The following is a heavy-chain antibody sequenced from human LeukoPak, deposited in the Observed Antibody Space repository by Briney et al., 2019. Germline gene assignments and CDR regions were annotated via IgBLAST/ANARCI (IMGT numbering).Heavy chain of an antibody. CDR3: AKVVPAAQEVPCFDY. J-gene: IGHJ4*02. Sequence: GGSLRLSCAASGFTFSSYALSWVRQAPGKGLEWVSAISGSGGSTYYADSVKGRFTISRDNSKNTLYLQMNSLRAEDTAVYYCAKVVPAAQEVPCFDYWGQGTLVTVSS. D-gene: IGHD2-2*01. V-gene: IGHV3-23*01. CDR1: GFTFSSYA. CDR2: ISGSGGST.